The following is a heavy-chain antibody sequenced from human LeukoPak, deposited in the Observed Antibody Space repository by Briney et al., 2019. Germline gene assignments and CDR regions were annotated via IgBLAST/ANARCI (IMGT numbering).Heavy chain of an antibody. CDR1: GGTFSSYA. J-gene: IGHJ5*02. D-gene: IGHD4-17*01. V-gene: IGHV1-69*06. CDR2: IIPIFGTA. CDR3: ARVMTTVTTVLRGWFDP. Sequence: ASVKVSCKASGGTFSSYAISWVRQAPGQGLEWMGGIIPIFGTANYAQKFQGRVTITADKSTSTAYMELSSLRSEDTAVYYCARVMTTVTTVLRGWFDPWGQGTLVTVSS.